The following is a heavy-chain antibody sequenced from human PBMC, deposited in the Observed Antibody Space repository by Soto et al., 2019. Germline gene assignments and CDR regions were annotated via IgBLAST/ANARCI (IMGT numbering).Heavy chain of an antibody. CDR3: ARHNGWSGFGYSYGYFLY. J-gene: IGHJ4*02. CDR1: GGSISSSSYY. CDR2: IYYSGST. V-gene: IGHV4-39*01. D-gene: IGHD5-18*01. Sequence: SETLSLTCTVSGGSISSSSYYWGWIRQPPGKGLEWIGSIYYSGSTYYNPSLKSRVTISVDTSKNQFSLKLSSVTAADTAVYYCARHNGWSGFGYSYGYFLYWGQGTLVTVSS.